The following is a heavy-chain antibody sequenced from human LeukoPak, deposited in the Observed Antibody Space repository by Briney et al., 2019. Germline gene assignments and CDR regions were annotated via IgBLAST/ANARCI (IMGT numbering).Heavy chain of an antibody. Sequence: GGSLRLSCAASGFTFSSYGMHWVRQAPGKGLEWVAFIRYDGNNKDYADSVKGRFTISRDNSKNTLYLQINSLRAEDTAVYYCAKDRDQVEYSYYYYMDVWGKGTTVTVSS. CDR2: IRYDGNNK. CDR1: GFTFSSYG. CDR3: AKDRDQVEYSYYYYMDV. J-gene: IGHJ6*03. D-gene: IGHD1-1*01. V-gene: IGHV3-30*02.